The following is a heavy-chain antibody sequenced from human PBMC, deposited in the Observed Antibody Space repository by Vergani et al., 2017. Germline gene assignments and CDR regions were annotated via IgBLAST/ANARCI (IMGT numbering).Heavy chain of an antibody. J-gene: IGHJ6*03. V-gene: IGHV3-33*01. CDR1: GFTFSTYA. CDR3: VREGSYCGSTTCRNPSYVDYYHMDV. D-gene: IGHD2-21*01. Sequence: QVQLVESGGGVVQPGRSLRLSCTSSGFTFSTYAMHWVRQAPGKGLEWVAIIYYDGSKKYYADSVKGRFTISRDNSRNTLDLLMSSLRAEDTAIYYCVREGSYCGSTTCRNPSYVDYYHMDVWGKGTTVTVSS. CDR2: IYYDGSKK.